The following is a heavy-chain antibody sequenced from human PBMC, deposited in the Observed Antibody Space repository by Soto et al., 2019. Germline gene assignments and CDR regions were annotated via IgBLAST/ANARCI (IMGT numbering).Heavy chain of an antibody. CDR2: ISGSGGTT. D-gene: IGHD1-1*01. CDR1: GFTFSSYA. V-gene: IGHV3-23*01. Sequence: PGGSLRLSRAASGFTFSSYAMSWVRQAPGKGLEWVSTISGSGGTTYYADSVKGRFTISRDNSKNTLYLQMNSLRAEDTAIYYCAKNKETGTTGGLGYWGQGTLVTVSS. CDR3: AKNKETGTTGGLGY. J-gene: IGHJ4*02.